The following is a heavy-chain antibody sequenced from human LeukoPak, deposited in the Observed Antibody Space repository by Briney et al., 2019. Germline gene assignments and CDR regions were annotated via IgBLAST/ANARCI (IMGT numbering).Heavy chain of an antibody. J-gene: IGHJ4*02. CDR2: ISYDGSNK. CDR1: GFAFSNYA. Sequence: GGSLRLSCAASGFAFSNYAMHWVRQAPGKGLEWVAVISYDGSNKYYADSVKGRFTISRDNSKNTLYLQMNSLRAEDTAVYYCARSYCSSRCPNDYWGQGTLVTVSS. V-gene: IGHV3-30-3*01. CDR3: ARSYCSSRCPNDY. D-gene: IGHD2-2*01.